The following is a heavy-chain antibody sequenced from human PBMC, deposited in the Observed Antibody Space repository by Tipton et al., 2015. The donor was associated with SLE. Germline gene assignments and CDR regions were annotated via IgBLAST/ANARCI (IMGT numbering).Heavy chain of an antibody. CDR3: VRETRGGDY. Sequence: QVQLVQSGSELKKPGASVKVSCKASGYTFTNYAMNWVRQAPGQGLEWMGWINTNTGNPTYAQGFKGRFVLSSDTSVSTTYLQISSLKAEDTAVYYCVRETRGGDYWGQGTLVTVSS. CDR1: GYTFTNYA. D-gene: IGHD3-16*01. V-gene: IGHV7-4-1*02. CDR2: INTNTGNP. J-gene: IGHJ4*02.